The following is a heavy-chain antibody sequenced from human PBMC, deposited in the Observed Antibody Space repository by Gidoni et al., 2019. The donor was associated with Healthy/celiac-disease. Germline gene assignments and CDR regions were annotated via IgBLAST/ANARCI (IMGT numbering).Heavy chain of an antibody. CDR1: GGTFSSYT. J-gene: IGHJ3*02. Sequence: QVQLVQSGAEVKKPGSSVKVSCKASGGTFSSYTISWVRQAPGQGLEWMGRIIPSLGIENYAQKFQGRVTITADKSTSTAYMELSSLRSEDTAVYYCASAEGAFDIWGQGTMVTVSS. CDR3: ASAEGAFDI. CDR2: IIPSLGIE. V-gene: IGHV1-69*02.